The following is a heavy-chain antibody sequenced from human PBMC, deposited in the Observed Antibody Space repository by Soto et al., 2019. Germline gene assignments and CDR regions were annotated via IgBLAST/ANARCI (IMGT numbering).Heavy chain of an antibody. V-gene: IGHV2-70*01. CDR1: GFSLSTSGIS. D-gene: IGHD2-2*01. Sequence: SGPTLVNPTQTLTLTCTFSGFSLSTSGISVSWIRKPPGKALEWLALIDWDDDKYYSTSLKTRLTISKDTSKNQVVLTMTNMDPVDTATYYCARILVVPAPSYYYYGMDVWGQGTTVTVSS. CDR2: IDWDDDK. J-gene: IGHJ6*02. CDR3: ARILVVPAPSYYYYGMDV.